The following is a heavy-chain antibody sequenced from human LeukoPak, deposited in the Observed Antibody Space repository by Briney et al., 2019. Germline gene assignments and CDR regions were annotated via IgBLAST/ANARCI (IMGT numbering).Heavy chain of an antibody. V-gene: IGHV3-64*01. CDR1: GFTFSNYA. D-gene: IGHD1-26*01. CDR3: ARGNVVGATRPFDY. Sequence: GGSLRLSCAGSGFTFSNYAMYWVRQAPGKGLENVAGIGSNGDSTYYANSVKGRFTISRGNSKNTLSLQMGSLRTEDMAVYYCARGNVVGATRPFDYWGQGTLVTVSS. J-gene: IGHJ4*02. CDR2: IGSNGDST.